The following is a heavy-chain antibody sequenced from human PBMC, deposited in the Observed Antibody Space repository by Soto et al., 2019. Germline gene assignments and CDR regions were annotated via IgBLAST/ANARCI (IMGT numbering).Heavy chain of an antibody. CDR2: IYYSGST. Sequence: QVQLQESGPGLVKPSQTLSLTCTVSGGSISSGGYYWSWIRQHPGKGLEWIGYIYYSGSTYYNPSLKSPVTISVDRSKNQFSLKLSSVTAADTAVYYCARDLATTVTTPSGQYYYYGMDVWGQGTTVTVSS. CDR3: ARDLATTVTTPSGQYYYYGMDV. CDR1: GGSISSGGYY. J-gene: IGHJ6*02. V-gene: IGHV4-31*01. D-gene: IGHD4-4*01.